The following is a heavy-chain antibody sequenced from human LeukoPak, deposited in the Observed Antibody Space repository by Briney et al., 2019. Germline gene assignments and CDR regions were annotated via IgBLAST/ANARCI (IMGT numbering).Heavy chain of an antibody. D-gene: IGHD3-3*01. J-gene: IGHJ4*02. CDR3: ARGGSVLRFLES. V-gene: IGHV1-69*13. Sequence: ASVKVSCKASGGTFSSYAINWVRQAPGQGLEGMGGIIPIFGTANYAQKFQGRVTITADESTSTAYMELSSLRSEDTAVYYCARGGSVLRFLESWGQGTLVTVSS. CDR2: IIPIFGTA. CDR1: GGTFSSYA.